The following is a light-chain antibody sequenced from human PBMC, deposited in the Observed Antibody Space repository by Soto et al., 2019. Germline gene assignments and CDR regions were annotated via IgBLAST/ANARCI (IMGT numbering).Light chain of an antibody. J-gene: IGLJ2*01. V-gene: IGLV2-14*01. CDR1: SSYVGGYNY. CDR2: EVT. Sequence: QSVLTQPASVSGSTGQSITISCTGTSSYVGGYNYVSWYQQHPGKTPKLLIYEVTNRPSGVSNRFSGSKSGNTASLTISVLQAEDEADYYCSLYTSSSTVVFGGGTKLTVL. CDR3: SLYTSSSTVV.